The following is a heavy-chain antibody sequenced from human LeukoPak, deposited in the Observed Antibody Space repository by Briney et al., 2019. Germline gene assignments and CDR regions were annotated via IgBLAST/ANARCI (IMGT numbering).Heavy chain of an antibody. J-gene: IGHJ6*03. CDR1: GFTFSSYS. V-gene: IGHV3-48*01. CDR3: ANEPWGVYYYYYMDV. D-gene: IGHD3-10*01. Sequence: GGSLRLSCAASGFTFSSYSMNWVRQAPGKGLEWVSYISSSSSTIYYADSVKGRFTISRDNAKNSLYLQMNSLRAEDTAVYYCANEPWGVYYYYYMDVWGKGTTVTVSS. CDR2: ISSSSSTI.